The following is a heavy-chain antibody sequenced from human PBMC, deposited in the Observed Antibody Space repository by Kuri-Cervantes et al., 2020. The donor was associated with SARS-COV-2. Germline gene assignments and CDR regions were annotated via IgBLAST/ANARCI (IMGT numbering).Heavy chain of an antibody. CDR2: IYHSGST. D-gene: IGHD3-22*01. V-gene: IGHV4-38-2*02. Sequence: GSLRLSCTVSGYSISSGYYWGWIRQPPGKGLEWIGSIYHSGSTYYNPSLKSRVTISVDTSKNQFSLKLSSVTAADTAVYYCARDSYYYDSKGGGLPDYWGQGTLVTVSS. J-gene: IGHJ4*02. CDR1: GYSISSGYY. CDR3: ARDSYYYDSKGGGLPDY.